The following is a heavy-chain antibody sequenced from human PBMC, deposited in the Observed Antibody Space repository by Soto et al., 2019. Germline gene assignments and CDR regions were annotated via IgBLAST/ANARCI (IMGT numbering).Heavy chain of an antibody. CDR3: ARQGENDDFDF. Sequence: QVQLQESGPGLVKPSETLSLTCTVSSGSINKYCWSWIRQPPGKELEWIGYICDSGRTNYDPSLTSRVTMSVDTSKNQFSLDLSSMTAADTAIYYCARQGENDDFDFWGQGALVTVSS. J-gene: IGHJ4*02. CDR1: SGSINKYC. CDR2: ICDSGRT. V-gene: IGHV4-59*08. D-gene: IGHD3-16*01.